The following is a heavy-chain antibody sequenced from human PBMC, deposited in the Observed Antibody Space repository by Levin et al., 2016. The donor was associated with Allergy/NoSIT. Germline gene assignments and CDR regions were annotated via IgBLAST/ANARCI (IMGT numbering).Heavy chain of an antibody. V-gene: IGHV4-59*12. CDR2: IYYNGNT. CDR3: ASVATPFWSGYYPNY. J-gene: IGHJ4*02. CDR1: GDSISSYY. Sequence: SETLSLTCAVYGDSISSYYWSWIRQPPGKGLDCIGYIYYNGNTNYNPSLKSRVTISVDTSKNQFSLKLSSVTAADTAVYYCASVATPFWSGYYPNYWGQGTLVTVSS. D-gene: IGHD3-3*01.